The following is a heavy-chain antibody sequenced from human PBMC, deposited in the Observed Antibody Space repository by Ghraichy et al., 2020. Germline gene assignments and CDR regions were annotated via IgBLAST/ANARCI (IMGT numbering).Heavy chain of an antibody. D-gene: IGHD6-19*01. V-gene: IGHV3-74*01. J-gene: IGHJ4*02. Sequence: GESLNISCAVSGFTFSNYWMHWVRQAPGKGLVWVSRIDSDGSNTRDADSVKGRFTISRDNAKNTLYLQMNSLRAEDTAVYYCARGVAGSRCFDYWGQGTLVTVSS. CDR1: GFTFSNYW. CDR3: ARGVAGSRCFDY. CDR2: IDSDGSNT.